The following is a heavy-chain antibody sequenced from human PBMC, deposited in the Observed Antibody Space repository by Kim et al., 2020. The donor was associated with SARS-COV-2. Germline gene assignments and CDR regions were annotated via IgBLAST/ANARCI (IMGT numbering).Heavy chain of an antibody. CDR3: ARDFSSSRHYYYYGMDV. CDR2: IWYDGSNK. V-gene: IGHV3-33*01. D-gene: IGHD2-2*01. CDR1: GFTFSSYG. Sequence: GGSLRLSCAASGFTFSSYGMHWVRQAPGKGLEWVAVIWYDGSNKYYADSVKGRFTISRDNSKNTLYLQMNSLRAEDTAVYYCARDFSSSRHYYYYGMDVWGQGTTVTVSS. J-gene: IGHJ6*02.